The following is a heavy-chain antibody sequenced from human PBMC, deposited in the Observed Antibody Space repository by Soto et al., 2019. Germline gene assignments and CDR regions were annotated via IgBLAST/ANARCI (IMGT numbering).Heavy chain of an antibody. J-gene: IGHJ5*02. CDR3: ANHRDCSANTGPAGHWFDP. CDR1: GFTSSSYA. D-gene: IGHD2-15*01. CDR2: IVGSGDT. Sequence: EVQLLESGGGLAQPGGSLTLSCTASGFTSSSYAMSWVRQSPGKGLEWVSTIVGSGDTYYIDSVSGRFAISRDNSKNTVYLHMNSLRAEDTAVYHCANHRDCSANTGPAGHWFDPWGEGTLVTVSS. V-gene: IGHV3-23*01.